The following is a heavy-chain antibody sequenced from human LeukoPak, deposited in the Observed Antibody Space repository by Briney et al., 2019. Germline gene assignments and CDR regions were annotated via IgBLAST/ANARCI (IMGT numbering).Heavy chain of an antibody. CDR1: GYTFTSYG. CDR3: ARDALRIMIFGVVESRDCFDP. CDR2: ISAYNGNT. J-gene: IGHJ5*02. Sequence: ASVKVSCKASGYTFTSYGISWVRQAPGQGLEWMGWISAYNGNTNYAQKLQGRVTMTTDTSTSTAYMELRSLRSDDTAVYYCARDALRIMIFGVVESRDCFDPWGQGTMVTVSS. V-gene: IGHV1-18*01. D-gene: IGHD3-3*01.